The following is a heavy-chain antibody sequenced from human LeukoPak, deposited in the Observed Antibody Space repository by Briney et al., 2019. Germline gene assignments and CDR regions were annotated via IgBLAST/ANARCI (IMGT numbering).Heavy chain of an antibody. CDR1: GGSISSYY. Sequence: PSETLSLTCTVSGGSISSYYWSWIRQPPGKGLEWIGYIYYSGGTNYNPSLKSRVTISVDTSKNQFSLKLSSVTAADTAVYYCARGGVTYCYDSSGYYYFDYWGQGTLVTVSS. CDR2: IYYSGGT. CDR3: ARGGVTYCYDSSGYYYFDY. D-gene: IGHD3-22*01. J-gene: IGHJ4*02. V-gene: IGHV4-59*01.